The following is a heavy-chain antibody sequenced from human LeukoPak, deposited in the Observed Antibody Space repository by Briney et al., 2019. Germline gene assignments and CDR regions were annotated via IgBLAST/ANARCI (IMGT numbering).Heavy chain of an antibody. CDR2: IYSGGST. CDR1: GFTVSSNY. Sequence: GGSLRLSCAASGFTVSSNYMSWVRQAPGKGLEWVSIIYSGGSTYYADSVKGRFTISRDNSKNTLYLQMKSLRAEDTAVYYCARAAIAARTGFDYWGQGTLVTVSS. D-gene: IGHD6-6*01. V-gene: IGHV3-66*01. J-gene: IGHJ4*02. CDR3: ARAAIAARTGFDY.